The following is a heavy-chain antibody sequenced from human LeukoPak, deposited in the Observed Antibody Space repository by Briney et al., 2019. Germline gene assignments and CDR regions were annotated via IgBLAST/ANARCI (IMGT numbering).Heavy chain of an antibody. Sequence: ASVSVSCEASGYTFTGYYMHWVRQTPEQGVGRMLWINLNSGGTNYAQRCQGRVNMTRDTSISTAYMELSRLRSDDTAVYYCARARVRITIFLVPGQAKNWFDPWGQGTLVTVSS. J-gene: IGHJ5*02. V-gene: IGHV1-2*02. D-gene: IGHD3-9*01. CDR3: ARARVRITIFLVPGQAKNWFDP. CDR1: GYTFTGYY. CDR2: INLNSGGT.